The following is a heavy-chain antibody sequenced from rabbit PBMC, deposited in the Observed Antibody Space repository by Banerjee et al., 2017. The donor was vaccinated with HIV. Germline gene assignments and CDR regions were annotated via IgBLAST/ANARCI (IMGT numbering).Heavy chain of an antibody. CDR3: ARAYVDGSVGVWNL. Sequence: QSLEESGGDLVKPGASLTLTCTASGFSFSSTSSMCWVRQAPGKGLEWIACIYAGSSGTTEYASWAKGRFTISKTSSTTVTLQMTSLTVADTATYFCARAYVDGSVGVWNLWGPGTLVTVS. CDR2: IYAGSSGTT. V-gene: IGHV1S40*01. J-gene: IGHJ4*01. D-gene: IGHD5-1*01. CDR1: GFSFSSTSS.